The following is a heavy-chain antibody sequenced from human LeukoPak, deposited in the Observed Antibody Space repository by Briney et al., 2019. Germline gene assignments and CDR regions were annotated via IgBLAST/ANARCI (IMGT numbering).Heavy chain of an antibody. Sequence: GGSLRLSCAASGFTVSSNYMSWVRQAPGKGLEWVSVIYSGGSTYYADSVKGRFTISRDNAKNSLYLQMNSLRAEDTAVYYCAREPYGSGSYNFDYWGQGTLVTVSS. CDR1: GFTVSSNY. CDR3: AREPYGSGSYNFDY. D-gene: IGHD3-10*01. CDR2: IYSGGST. V-gene: IGHV3-53*01. J-gene: IGHJ4*02.